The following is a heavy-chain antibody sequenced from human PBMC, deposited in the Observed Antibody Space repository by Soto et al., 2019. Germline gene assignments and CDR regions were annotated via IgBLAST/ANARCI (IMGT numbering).Heavy chain of an antibody. J-gene: IGHJ4*02. Sequence: GSLRLSCATSGFTFSTYAMHWVRQAPGKGLEYVSAISSNGRSTYYANSVKGRFTIPRDNSKNTLYLQMNSLRAEDTAVYYCAKDPSHIAVAGPPGHWGQGTLVTVSS. CDR3: AKDPSHIAVAGPPGH. CDR1: GFTFSTYA. D-gene: IGHD6-19*01. V-gene: IGHV3-64*01. CDR2: ISSNGRST.